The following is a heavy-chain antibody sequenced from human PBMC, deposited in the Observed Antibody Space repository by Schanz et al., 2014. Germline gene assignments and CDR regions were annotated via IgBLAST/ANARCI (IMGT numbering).Heavy chain of an antibody. Sequence: EVQLVESGGGFVQPGGSLRLSCAASGFSIRNHDMHWVRQATGAGLEWVSAIGTAGDTFYLDSVKGRFTISRDNSKNTLYLQMNSLRAEDTAVYYCAKDPSHGDYDYYFDYWGQGTLVTVSS. CDR1: GFSIRNHD. J-gene: IGHJ4*02. CDR2: IGTAGDT. V-gene: IGHV3-13*04. D-gene: IGHD3-22*01. CDR3: AKDPSHGDYDYYFDY.